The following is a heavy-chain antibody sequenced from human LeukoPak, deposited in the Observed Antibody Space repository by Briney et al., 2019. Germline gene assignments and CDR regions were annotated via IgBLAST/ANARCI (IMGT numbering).Heavy chain of an antibody. D-gene: IGHD1-26*01. V-gene: IGHV3-48*01. CDR3: ARERGEGGPPFDY. CDR2: ISSSSSTI. J-gene: IGHJ4*02. Sequence: PGGSLRLSCAASGFTFSSYSMNWVRQAPGRGLEWVSYISSSSSTIYYADSVKGRFTISRDNAKNSLYLQMNILRAEDTAVYYCARERGEGGPPFDYWGQGTLVTVSS. CDR1: GFTFSSYS.